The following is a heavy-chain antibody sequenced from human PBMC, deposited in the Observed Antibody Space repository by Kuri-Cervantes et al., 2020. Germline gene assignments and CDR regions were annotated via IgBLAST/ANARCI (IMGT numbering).Heavy chain of an antibody. J-gene: IGHJ4*02. CDR3: ARDLAVAGLFDY. D-gene: IGHD6-19*01. CDR2: IWYDGSNK. CDR1: GFTFSNHG. Sequence: GESLKISCAASGFTFSNHGMHWVRQAPGKGLEWVAVIWYDGSNKYYADSVKGRFTISRDNSKNTLYLQMNSLRDEDTAVYYCARDLAVAGLFDYWGQGTLVTVSS. V-gene: IGHV3-33*01.